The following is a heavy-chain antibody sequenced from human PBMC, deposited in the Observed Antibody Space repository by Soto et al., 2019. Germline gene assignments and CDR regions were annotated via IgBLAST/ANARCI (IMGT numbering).Heavy chain of an antibody. J-gene: IGHJ4*02. CDR3: ARLEGLATISYYFDY. Sequence: QLQLQESGPGLVKPSETLSLTCSVSGDSINSDNYYWGWIRQPPGKWLEWIGSIYYRGNTYYNPSLKTRVTISRDKSKSQFSLKLNSVTAADSAVYFCARLEGLATISYYFDYWGQGTLVTVSS. CDR2: IYYRGNT. D-gene: IGHD3-9*01. CDR1: GDSINSDNYY. V-gene: IGHV4-39*01.